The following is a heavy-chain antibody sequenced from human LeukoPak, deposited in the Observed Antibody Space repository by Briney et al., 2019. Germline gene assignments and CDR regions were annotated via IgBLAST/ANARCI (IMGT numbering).Heavy chain of an antibody. CDR3: ARDNSVGDIAWWFDP. V-gene: IGHV1-46*01. D-gene: IGHD3-10*01. J-gene: IGHJ5*02. Sequence: ASVKVSCKAYGYTFINNWMHWVRQDPGQGLEWIGLINPTGTGTLYAQKFQGRVTMTRDMSTSTDYMELSSLRSEDTAVYYCARDNSVGDIAWWFDPWGQGTLVTVSS. CDR1: GYTFINNW. CDR2: INPTGTGT.